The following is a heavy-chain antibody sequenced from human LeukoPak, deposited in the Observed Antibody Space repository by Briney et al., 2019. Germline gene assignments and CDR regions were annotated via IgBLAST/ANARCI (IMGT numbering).Heavy chain of an antibody. CDR2: IYYSGSA. D-gene: IGHD3-10*01. V-gene: IGHV4-61*01. CDR1: GGSVSSGSYY. CDR3: ARGFGDWGLSWFDP. Sequence: SETLSLTCTVSGGSVSSGSYYWSWIRQPPGKRLERIGYIYYSGSAKYNPSLKSRVTISVDTSKNQFSLKLTSVTAADTAVYYCARGFGDWGLSWFDPWGQGTLVTVSS. J-gene: IGHJ5*02.